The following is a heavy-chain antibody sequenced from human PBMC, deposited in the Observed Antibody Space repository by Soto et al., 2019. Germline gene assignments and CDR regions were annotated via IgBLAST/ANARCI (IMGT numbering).Heavy chain of an antibody. J-gene: IGHJ5*02. CDR2: IWYDGSNK. CDR3: ARGGRYTYGAMRNWFDP. D-gene: IGHD4-17*01. Sequence: PGGSLRLSCAASGFTFSGYARHWVRQATGKGLEWVAVIWYDGSNKYYADSVKGRFTISVDTSKNQFSLKLSSVTAADTAVYYCARGGRYTYGAMRNWFDPWGQGTLVTVSS. CDR1: GFTFSGYA. V-gene: IGHV3-33*08.